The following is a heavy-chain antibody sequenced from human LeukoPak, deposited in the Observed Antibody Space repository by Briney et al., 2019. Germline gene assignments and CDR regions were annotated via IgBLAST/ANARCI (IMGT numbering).Heavy chain of an antibody. Sequence: GGSLRLSCSASGFTFSSFAMHWVRQAPGKGLDYVSTVRTNGGSPRYADSVKGRFTSSRDDSKNSVFLQMSSVRAEDTGIYYCVKDRIGTYSFDYWGQGTLVTVSS. CDR2: VRTNGGSP. CDR1: GFTFSSFA. D-gene: IGHD1-26*01. J-gene: IGHJ4*02. CDR3: VKDRIGTYSFDY. V-gene: IGHV3-64D*09.